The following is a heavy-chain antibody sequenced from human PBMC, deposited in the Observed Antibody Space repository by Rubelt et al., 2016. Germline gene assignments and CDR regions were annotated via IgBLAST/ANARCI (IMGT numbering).Heavy chain of an antibody. CDR2: INHSGSI. CDR3: ARGEYSCYDFLD. V-gene: IGHV4-34*01. D-gene: IGHD5-12*01. CDR1: GGSISSYY. Sequence: QVQLQESGPGLVKPSETLSLTCTVSGGSISSYYWSWIRQPPGKGLEWIWEINHSGSINYNPSLKWRVTISVDPYKNQFSLKLSAVTAAATAVYYCARGEYSCYDFLDWGQGTLVTVSS. J-gene: IGHJ4*02.